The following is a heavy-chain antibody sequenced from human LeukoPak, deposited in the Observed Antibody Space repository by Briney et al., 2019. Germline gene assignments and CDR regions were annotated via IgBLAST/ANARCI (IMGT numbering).Heavy chain of an antibody. D-gene: IGHD1-1*01. CDR1: GFTLSTNA. Sequence: GGSLRLSCLTSGFTLSTNAMSWVRQAPGKGLEWVSLIFASGSTTKYADSVKGRFTISRDNSKNTLYLQVNSLRAEDTAVYYCAKDLRPDGINDFDHWGQGTLVTVSS. V-gene: IGHV3-23*05. CDR2: IFASGSTT. CDR3: AKDLRPDGINDFDH. J-gene: IGHJ4*02.